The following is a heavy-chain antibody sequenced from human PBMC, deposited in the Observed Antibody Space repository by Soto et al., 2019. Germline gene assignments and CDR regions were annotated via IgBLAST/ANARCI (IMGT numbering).Heavy chain of an antibody. Sequence: SETLYLTCDVHGGSFSGYYWSWIRQHPGKGLEWIGEVKHSGSTNYNPSLKSRVTIAVDTSKNECSLKRSSGTAADTAVYYCTSKVVVVAAIGLFDPWGQETLVAVSS. J-gene: IGHJ5*02. CDR3: TSKVVVVAAIGLFDP. D-gene: IGHD2-15*01. CDR1: GGSFSGYY. CDR2: VKHSGST. V-gene: IGHV4-34*01.